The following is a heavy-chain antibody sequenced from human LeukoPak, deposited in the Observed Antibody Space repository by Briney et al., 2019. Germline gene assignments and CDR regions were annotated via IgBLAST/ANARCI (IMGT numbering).Heavy chain of an antibody. V-gene: IGHV1-2*04. CDR2: INPNSGGT. J-gene: IGHJ4*02. D-gene: IGHD1-1*01. CDR1: GYTFTGYY. CDR3: ARGGSVVASTTATDY. Sequence: ASVKVSCKASGYTFTGYYMHWVRQAPGQGLEWMGWINPNSGGTNYAQKFQGWVTMTRDTSISTAYMELSRLRSDDTAVYYCARGGSVVASTTATDYWGQGTPVTVSS.